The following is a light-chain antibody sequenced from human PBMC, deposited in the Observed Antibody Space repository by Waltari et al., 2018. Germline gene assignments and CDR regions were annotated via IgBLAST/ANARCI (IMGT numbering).Light chain of an antibody. CDR3: AAWDDKLGGRWE. V-gene: IGLV1-47*01. Sequence: QSLLTQPPSASGPPGQRVTTSRSVSRSNIGSHVFNLHQQVPGTTPKLIIHRNVWRPSGGPDRFSGSKSCTSASLAISGLRSEDEADYYCAAWDDKLGGRWEFGGGTKLTVL. CDR2: RNV. CDR1: RSNIGSHV. J-gene: IGLJ2*01.